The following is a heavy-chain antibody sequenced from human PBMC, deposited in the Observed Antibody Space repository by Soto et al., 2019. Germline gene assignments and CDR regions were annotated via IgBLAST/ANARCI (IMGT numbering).Heavy chain of an antibody. CDR1: GFTFSSYG. CDR3: AKGLSSGWYLPFDP. V-gene: IGHV3-30*18. D-gene: IGHD6-19*01. Sequence: GGSLRLSCAASGFTFSSYGMHWVRQAPGKGLEWVAVISYDGSNKYYADSVKGRFTISRDNSKNTLYLQMNSLRAEDTAVHYCAKGLSSGWYLPFDPWGQGTLVTVS. CDR2: ISYDGSNK. J-gene: IGHJ5*02.